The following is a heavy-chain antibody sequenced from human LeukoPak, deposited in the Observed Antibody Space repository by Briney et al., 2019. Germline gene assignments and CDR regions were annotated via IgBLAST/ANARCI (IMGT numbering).Heavy chain of an antibody. CDR1: GGSISSGDYY. Sequence: PSQTLSPTCTVSGGSISSGDYYWSWIRQPPGKGLEWIGYIYYSGSTYYNPSLKSRVTITVDTSKNQFSLKLRSVTAADTAVYYCARDYYGAGLTYFDYWGQGTLVTVSS. CDR2: IYYSGST. J-gene: IGHJ4*02. V-gene: IGHV4-30-4*01. D-gene: IGHD3-10*01. CDR3: ARDYYGAGLTYFDY.